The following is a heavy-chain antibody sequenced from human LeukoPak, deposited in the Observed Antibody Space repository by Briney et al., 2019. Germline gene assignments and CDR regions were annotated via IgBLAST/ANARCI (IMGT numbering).Heavy chain of an antibody. Sequence: GGSLRLSCAASGFTFSSYAMHWVRQAPGKGLEWVAVIWYDGSNKYYADSVKGRFTISRDNSKNTLYLQMNSLRAEDTAVYYCARGREYCSSTSCRDAFDIWGLGTMVTVSS. V-gene: IGHV3-33*08. CDR2: IWYDGSNK. CDR1: GFTFSSYA. J-gene: IGHJ3*02. CDR3: ARGREYCSSTSCRDAFDI. D-gene: IGHD2-2*01.